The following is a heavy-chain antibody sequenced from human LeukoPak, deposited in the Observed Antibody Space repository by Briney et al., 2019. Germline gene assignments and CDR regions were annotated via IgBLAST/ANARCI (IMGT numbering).Heavy chain of an antibody. CDR1: GIPFSDYY. J-gene: IGHJ4*02. Sequence: GRSLRLSCVVSGIPFSDYYMNWIRQAPGKGLEWISYISSSSSYTDYADSVKGRFTISRDNAKSALYLQMNSLRLEDTAVYYCAAGTAADFWGQGTLVTASS. CDR2: ISSSSSYT. D-gene: IGHD6-13*01. CDR3: AAGTAADF. V-gene: IGHV3-11*03.